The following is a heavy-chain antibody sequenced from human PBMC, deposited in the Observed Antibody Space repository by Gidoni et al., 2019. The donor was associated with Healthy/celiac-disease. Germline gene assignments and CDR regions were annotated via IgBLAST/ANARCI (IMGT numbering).Heavy chain of an antibody. CDR2: IIPIFGTA. D-gene: IGHD6-6*01. CDR3: AREARIQLKNSIAARPGVYNWFDP. J-gene: IGHJ5*02. Sequence: QVQLVQSGAEVKKPGSSVKVSCKASGGTFSSYAISWVRQAPGQGLEWMGGIIPIFGTANYAQKFQGRVTITADESTSTAYMELSSLRSEDTAVYYCAREARIQLKNSIAARPGVYNWFDPWGQGTLVTVSS. CDR1: GGTFSSYA. V-gene: IGHV1-69*01.